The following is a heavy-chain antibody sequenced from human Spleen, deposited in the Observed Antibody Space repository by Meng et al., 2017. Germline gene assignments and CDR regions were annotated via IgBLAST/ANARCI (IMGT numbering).Heavy chain of an antibody. CDR2: IFYSGST. J-gene: IGHJ5*02. Sequence: SETLSLTCTVSGGPIRSSSYFWGWIRQSPGKGLQWMGSIFYSGSTDYDPSLKSRATISVDTSAKQFSLKLNSVTAADTAVYYCARGEYGDRPLGRLAPWGQGGLVTVSS. CDR1: GGPIRSSSYF. V-gene: IGHV4-39*07. D-gene: IGHD4-17*01. CDR3: ARGEYGDRPLGRLAP.